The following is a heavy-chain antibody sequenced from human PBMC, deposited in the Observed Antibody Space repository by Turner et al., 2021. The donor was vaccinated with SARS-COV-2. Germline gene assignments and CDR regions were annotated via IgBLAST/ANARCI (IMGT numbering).Heavy chain of an antibody. J-gene: IGHJ4*02. CDR2: IRRKSFGATT. D-gene: IGHD3-22*01. V-gene: IGHV3-49*05. CDR1: GFTIGHYT. CDR3: TRTEDPYYADSSGYPDS. Sequence: VLLVESGGGLVKPGRSLRLSCTASGFTIGHYTVSWFRQAAGKGLEWVGFIRRKSFGATTEYAASAKRRFTISRDDSKSTAYLQVSSLKTADTAVYYCTRTEDPYYADSSGYPDSWCQGTLVTVSS.